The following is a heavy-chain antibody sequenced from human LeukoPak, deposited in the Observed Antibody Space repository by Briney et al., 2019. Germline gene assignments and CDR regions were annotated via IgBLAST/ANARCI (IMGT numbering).Heavy chain of an antibody. CDR3: ARDVRGDCSSTSCYEGNWFDP. Sequence: ASVKASCKASGYTFTSYGVNWVRQAPGQGLEWMGWISAYNGNTNYEQKLQGRVTMTIDTSTSTAYMELRSLRSDDTAVYYCARDVRGDCSSTSCYEGNWFDPWGQGTLVTVSS. CDR1: GYTFTSYG. V-gene: IGHV1-18*01. CDR2: ISAYNGNT. D-gene: IGHD2-2*01. J-gene: IGHJ5*02.